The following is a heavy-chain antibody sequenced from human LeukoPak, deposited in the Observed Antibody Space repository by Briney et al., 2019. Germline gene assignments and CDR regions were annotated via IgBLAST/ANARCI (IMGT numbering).Heavy chain of an antibody. CDR1: GGSFSGYY. D-gene: IGHD3-3*01. CDR3: ARAYSPFGVVIKIWFDP. V-gene: IGHV4-34*01. J-gene: IGHJ5*02. CDR2: INHSGST. Sequence: SETLSLTCAVYGGSFSGYYWSWIRQPPGKGLEWSGEINHSGSTNYNPSLKSRVTISVDTSKNQFSLKLSSVTAADTAVYYCARAYSPFGVVIKIWFDPWGQGTLVTVSS.